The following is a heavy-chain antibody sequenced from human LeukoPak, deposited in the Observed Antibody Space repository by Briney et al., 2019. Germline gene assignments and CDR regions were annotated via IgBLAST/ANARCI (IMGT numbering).Heavy chain of an antibody. D-gene: IGHD6-13*01. Sequence: GASVKVSCKASGYTFTSYYMHGVRQAPGQGLEWMGIINSSGGSTSYAQKFQGRVTMTRDTSTSTVYMELSSLRSEDTAVYYCAREGSSWYRDYYYYGMDVWGQGTTVTVSS. V-gene: IGHV1-46*01. CDR1: GYTFTSYY. CDR3: AREGSSWYRDYYYYGMDV. J-gene: IGHJ6*02. CDR2: INSSGGST.